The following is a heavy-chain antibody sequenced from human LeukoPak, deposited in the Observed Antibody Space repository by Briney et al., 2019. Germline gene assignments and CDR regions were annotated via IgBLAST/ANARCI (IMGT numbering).Heavy chain of an antibody. CDR2: ISYSGST. CDR1: GGSINSYS. J-gene: IGHJ4*02. CDR3: ARAEYFDY. Sequence: SETLSLTCTVSGGSINSYSWSWIRQPPGKGLEWIGYISYSGSTNYNPSLKSRVTLSVDTSKSQLYLKLSSVTAADTAVYYCARAEYFDYWGQGTLVTVSS. V-gene: IGHV4-59*01.